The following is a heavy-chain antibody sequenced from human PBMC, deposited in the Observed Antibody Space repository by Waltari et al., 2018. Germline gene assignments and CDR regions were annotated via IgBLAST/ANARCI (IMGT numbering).Heavy chain of an antibody. V-gene: IGHV3-23*03. D-gene: IGHD1-1*01. CDR3: AKNKGGPSGYYYMDV. Sequence: EVQLLESGGGLVQPGGSLRLSCAASGFTFSSYAMSWVRQAPGKGLEWVSGIYSGGSTYYAYSVKGRFTISRDNSKNTLYLQMNSLRAEDTAVYYCAKNKGGPSGYYYMDVWGKGTTVTVSS. CDR2: IYSGGST. CDR1: GFTFSSYA. J-gene: IGHJ6*03.